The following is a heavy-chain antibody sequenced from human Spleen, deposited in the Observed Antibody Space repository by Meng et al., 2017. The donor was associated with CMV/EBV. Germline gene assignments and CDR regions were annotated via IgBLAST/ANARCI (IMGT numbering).Heavy chain of an antibody. CDR1: GDSVSSNSVA. D-gene: IGHD1-26*01. J-gene: IGHJ4*02. CDR2: TYYRSKWYN. Sequence: VQLQQSGPGLVKPSQTLSLTCVISGDSVSSNSVAWAWIRQSPSRGLEWLGRTYYRSKWYNDYAMFAKSRITISQDTSKNQFSLQLNSVTPEDTAVYYCARHNGGTYRFDCWGQGTLVTVSS. V-gene: IGHV6-1*01. CDR3: ARHNGGTYRFDC.